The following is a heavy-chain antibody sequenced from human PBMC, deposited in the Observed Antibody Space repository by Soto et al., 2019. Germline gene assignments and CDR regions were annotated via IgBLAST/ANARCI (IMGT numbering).Heavy chain of an antibody. Sequence: GGSLRLSCAASGFTFSSYGMHWVRQAPGKGLEWVAVISYDGSNKYYADSVKGRFTISRDNSKNTLYLQMNSLRAEDTAVYYCAKDGLSGYSGYDYAFDIWGQGTMVTVSS. CDR1: GFTFSSYG. D-gene: IGHD5-12*01. J-gene: IGHJ3*02. V-gene: IGHV3-30*18. CDR3: AKDGLSGYSGYDYAFDI. CDR2: ISYDGSNK.